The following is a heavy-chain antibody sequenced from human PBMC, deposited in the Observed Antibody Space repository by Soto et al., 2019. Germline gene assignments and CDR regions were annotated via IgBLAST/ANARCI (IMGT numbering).Heavy chain of an antibody. V-gene: IGHV3-21*01. D-gene: IGHD3-10*01. CDR2: ISSSSSYI. CDR3: ARDYYYGSGSYYPSTTYGMDV. J-gene: IGHJ6*02. Sequence: GGSLRLSCAASGFTFTRYSMNWVRQAPGKGLEWVSSISSSSSYIYYADSVKGRFTISRDNAKNSLYLQMNSLRAEDTAVYYCARDYYYGSGSYYPSTTYGMDVWGQGTTVTVSS. CDR1: GFTFTRYS.